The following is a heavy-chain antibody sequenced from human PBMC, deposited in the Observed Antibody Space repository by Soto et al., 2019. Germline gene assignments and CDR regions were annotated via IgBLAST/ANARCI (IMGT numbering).Heavy chain of an antibody. CDR1: GFSLSTSGVG. Sequence: QITLKESGPTLVKPTQTLTLTCTFSGFSLSTSGVGVGWIRQPPGKALEWLALIYWDDDKRYSPSLKSRLTITQDPSKNQVVLTMPNMDPVDTATYYCAHSRALTGDAPNPWYFDLWGRGTLVTVSS. CDR2: IYWDDDK. J-gene: IGHJ2*01. CDR3: AHSRALTGDAPNPWYFDL. V-gene: IGHV2-5*02. D-gene: IGHD7-27*01.